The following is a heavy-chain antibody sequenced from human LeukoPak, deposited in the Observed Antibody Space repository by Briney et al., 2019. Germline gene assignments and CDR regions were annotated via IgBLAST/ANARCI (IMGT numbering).Heavy chain of an antibody. V-gene: IGHV3-53*01. J-gene: IGHJ4*02. CDR2: IYSGGST. D-gene: IGHD3-10*01. Sequence: QPGGSLRPSCAASGFTVSSNYMSWVRQAPGKGLEWVSVIYSGGSTYYADSVKGRFTISRDNSKNTLYLQMNSLRAEDTAVYYCARGLRAGISPYYFDYWGQGTLVTVSS. CDR1: GFTVSSNY. CDR3: ARGLRAGISPYYFDY.